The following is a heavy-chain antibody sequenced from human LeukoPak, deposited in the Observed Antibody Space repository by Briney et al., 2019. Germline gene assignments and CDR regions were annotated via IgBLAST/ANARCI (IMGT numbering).Heavy chain of an antibody. CDR3: AREGYYYGMDV. CDR1: GFTFSSYR. J-gene: IGHJ6*02. CDR2: ISSSSCYI. V-gene: IGHV3-21*01. Sequence: GGSLRLSCAASGFTFSSYRMIWVRQAPGKGLEWVSSISSSSCYITYADSVKGRFTISRDNAKNSLYLQMNSLRAEDTAVYYCAREGYYYGMDVWGQGTTVTVSS.